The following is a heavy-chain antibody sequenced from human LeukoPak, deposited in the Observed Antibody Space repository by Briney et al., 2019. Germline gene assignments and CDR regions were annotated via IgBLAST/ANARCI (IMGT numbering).Heavy chain of an antibody. J-gene: IGHJ4*02. V-gene: IGHV3-66*01. CDR1: GFVVSDTY. Sequence: PGGSLRLSCAASGFVVSDTYMSWVRQAPGKRLEWVSVIYSSGMTYYADSVKGRFTISRDNSKNTLFLQMDSLRADDTAVYYCAREAANANSFDYWGQGTLLTVSS. CDR2: IYSSGMT. D-gene: IGHD2-15*01. CDR3: AREAANANSFDY.